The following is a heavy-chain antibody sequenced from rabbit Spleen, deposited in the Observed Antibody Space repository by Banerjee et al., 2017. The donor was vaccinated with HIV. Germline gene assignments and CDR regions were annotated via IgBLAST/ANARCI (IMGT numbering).Heavy chain of an antibody. J-gene: IGHJ2*01. CDR2: IDAGSNGRT. CDR1: GFSFSSSYW. V-gene: IGHV1S45*01. Sequence: QEQLVESGGGLVKPGASLTLTCTASGFSFSSSYWICWVRQAPGKGLEWIACIDAGSNGRTGYASWAKGRFTISKASSTTVTLQMTSLTVADTATYFCARNYVNAFDPWGQGTLVTVS. D-gene: IGHD1-1*01. CDR3: ARNYVNAFDP.